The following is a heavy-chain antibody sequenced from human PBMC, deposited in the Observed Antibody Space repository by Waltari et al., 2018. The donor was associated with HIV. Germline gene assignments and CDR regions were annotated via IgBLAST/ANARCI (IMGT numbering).Heavy chain of an antibody. Sequence: EVQLVEFGGGLVQPGGSLNLSCAASGFTFSGSAMHWVRQASGKGLEWVARIRNKANSYATVYAASVKGRFTISRDDWKDTAYLQMNSLKSADTAVYYCVRRGRDGYIDYWGQGTLVTVSS. J-gene: IGHJ4*02. V-gene: IGHV3-73*01. CDR2: IRNKANSYAT. CDR3: VRRGRDGYIDY. D-gene: IGHD3-22*01. CDR1: GFTFSGSA.